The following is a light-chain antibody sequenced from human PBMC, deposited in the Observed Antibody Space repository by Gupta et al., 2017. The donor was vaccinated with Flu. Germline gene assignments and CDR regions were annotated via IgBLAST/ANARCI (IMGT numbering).Light chain of an antibody. CDR3: CSYAGTKIRYV. V-gene: IGLV2-11*01. Sequence: QSALPQPRSVSGALGQSVTIACTRTSSDVGAYTYVSWFQQHPGKAPKLIFYDVSQRPSGVPDRFSASTSGNTASLAITGLQAEDEADYHCCSYAGTKIRYVFGPGTRVTVL. J-gene: IGLJ1*01. CDR1: SSDVGAYTY. CDR2: DVS.